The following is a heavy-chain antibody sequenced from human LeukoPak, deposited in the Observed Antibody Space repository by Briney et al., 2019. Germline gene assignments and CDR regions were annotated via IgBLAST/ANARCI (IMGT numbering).Heavy chain of an antibody. CDR3: ARHFAYSSSSYFDY. V-gene: IGHV4-59*08. J-gene: IGHJ4*02. CDR1: GRSVSNYY. D-gene: IGHD6-6*01. CDR2: VYYTGST. Sequence: PSETLSLTCSVSGRSVSNYYWSWIRQPPGKGLEWIGYVYYTGSTNYNPSLKSRVTMFEDKSKNQSSLRLYSVTVADTAVYYCARHFAYSSSSYFDYWGQGSLVTVSS.